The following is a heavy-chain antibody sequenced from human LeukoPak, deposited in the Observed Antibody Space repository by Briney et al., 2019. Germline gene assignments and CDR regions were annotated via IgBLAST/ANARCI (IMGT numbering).Heavy chain of an antibody. J-gene: IGHJ3*02. CDR3: ARSDNSDALDAFDI. Sequence: GGSLRLSCAASGFTFSSYSMNWVRQAPGKGLEWVSSISSSSSYIYYADSVKGRFTISRDNAKNSLYLQMNSLRAEDTAVYYCARSDNSDALDAFDIWGPGTLVTVSS. CDR2: ISSSSSYI. V-gene: IGHV3-21*01. CDR1: GFTFSSYS. D-gene: IGHD6-19*01.